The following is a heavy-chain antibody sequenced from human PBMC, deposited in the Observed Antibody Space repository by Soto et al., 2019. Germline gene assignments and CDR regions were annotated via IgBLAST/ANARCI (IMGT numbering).Heavy chain of an antibody. Sequence: SETLSLTCTVSGGSISSYYWSWIRQPPGKGLEWIGYIYYSGSTNYNPSLKSRVTISVDTSKNQFSLKLSSVTAADTAVYYCARMTTVTLYYFDYWGQGTLVTVSS. V-gene: IGHV4-59*01. CDR3: ARMTTVTLYYFDY. CDR1: GGSISSYY. D-gene: IGHD4-17*01. CDR2: IYYSGST. J-gene: IGHJ4*02.